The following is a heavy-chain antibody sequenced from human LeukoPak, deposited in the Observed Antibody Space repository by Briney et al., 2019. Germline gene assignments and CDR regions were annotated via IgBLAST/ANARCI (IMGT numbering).Heavy chain of an antibody. J-gene: IGHJ4*02. CDR3: ARESITGTSFDY. D-gene: IGHD1-20*01. CDR1: GYTFTGYY. CDR2: INPNSGGT. Sequence: ASVKVSCKAPGYTFTGYYMHWVRQAPGQGLEWMGRINPNSGGTNYAQKFQGRVTMTRDTSISTAYMELSRLRSDDTAVYYCARESITGTSFDYWGQGTLVTVSS. V-gene: IGHV1-2*06.